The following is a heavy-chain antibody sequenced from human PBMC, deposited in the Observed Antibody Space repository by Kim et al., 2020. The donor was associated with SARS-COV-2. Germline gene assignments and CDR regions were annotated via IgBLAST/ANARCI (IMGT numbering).Heavy chain of an antibody. CDR2: INHSGST. J-gene: IGHJ3*02. D-gene: IGHD3-3*01. CDR3: ARGGRFLEWLYSTGGAFDI. V-gene: IGHV4-34*01. CDR1: GGSFSGYY. Sequence: SETLSLTCAVYGGSFSGYYWSWIRQPPGKGLEWIGEINHSGSTNYNPSLKSRVTISVDTSKNQFSLKLSSVTAADTAVYYCARGGRFLEWLYSTGGAFDIWGQGTMVTVSS.